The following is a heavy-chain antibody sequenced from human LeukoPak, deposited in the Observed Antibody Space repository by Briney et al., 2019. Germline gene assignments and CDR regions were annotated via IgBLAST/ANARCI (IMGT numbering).Heavy chain of an antibody. CDR3: ASNLSGSYYNWFDP. CDR2: IYYSGST. CDR1: GGSISSYY. V-gene: IGHV4-59*01. D-gene: IGHD1-26*01. J-gene: IGHJ5*02. Sequence: SETLSLTCTVSGGSISSYYWSWIRQPPGKGLEWIGYIYYSGSTNYNPSLKSRVTISVDTSKNQFSLKLSSVTAANTAVYYCASNLSGSYYNWFDPWGQGTLVTVSS.